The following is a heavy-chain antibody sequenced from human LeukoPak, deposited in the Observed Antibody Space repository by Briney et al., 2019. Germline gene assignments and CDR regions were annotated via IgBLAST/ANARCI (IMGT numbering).Heavy chain of an antibody. CDR3: ARDGGALDRDGYNCDY. Sequence: ASVKVSCKTSGYSFTDYYMHWVRQAPGQGLEWMGWINPNSGGTSSAQKFQGRVTMTRDTSITTVYMEMSWLRSDDTAVYYCARDGGALDRDGYNCDYWGQGTLVTVSS. J-gene: IGHJ4*02. CDR1: GYSFTDYY. D-gene: IGHD5-24*01. CDR2: INPNSGGT. V-gene: IGHV1-2*02.